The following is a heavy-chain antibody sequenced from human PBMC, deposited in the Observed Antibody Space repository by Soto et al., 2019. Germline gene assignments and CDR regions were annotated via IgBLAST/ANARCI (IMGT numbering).Heavy chain of an antibody. J-gene: IGHJ4*02. D-gene: IGHD6-19*01. CDR3: ARDGYSSGWFDY. Sequence: SETLSLTCTVSGGSVSSGSYYWSWIRQPPGKGLEWIGYIYYSGSTNYNPSLKSRVTISVDTSKNQFSLKLSSVTAADTAVYYCARDGYSSGWFDYWGQGTLVTVSS. CDR1: GGSVSSGSYY. CDR2: IYYSGST. V-gene: IGHV4-61*01.